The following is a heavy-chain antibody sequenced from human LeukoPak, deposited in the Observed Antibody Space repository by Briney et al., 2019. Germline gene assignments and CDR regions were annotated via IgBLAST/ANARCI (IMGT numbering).Heavy chain of an antibody. CDR2: IYYSGST. CDR3: AVPTVTRPIDY. V-gene: IGHV4-39*07. Sequence: SETLSLTCTVSGGSISSSSYYWGWIRQPPGKGLEWIGSIYYSGSTCYNPSLKSRVTISVDTSKNQFSLKLSSVTAADTAVYYCAVPTVTRPIDYWGQGTLVTVSS. D-gene: IGHD4-17*01. J-gene: IGHJ4*02. CDR1: GGSISSSSYY.